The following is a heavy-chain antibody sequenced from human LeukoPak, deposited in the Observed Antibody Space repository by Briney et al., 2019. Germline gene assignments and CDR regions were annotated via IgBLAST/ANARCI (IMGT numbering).Heavy chain of an antibody. CDR2: IHTSGST. CDR1: GDSINNNNYY. CDR3: ARFGVVSTGAYFDY. D-gene: IGHD3-3*01. Sequence: PSETLSLTCAVSGDSINNNNYYWTWIRQPAGKGLEWIGRIHTSGSTNYNPSLKSRVTISTDTSKNQFSLKVSSVTAADTAVYYCARFGVVSTGAYFDYWGQGTLVTVSS. J-gene: IGHJ4*02. V-gene: IGHV4-61*02.